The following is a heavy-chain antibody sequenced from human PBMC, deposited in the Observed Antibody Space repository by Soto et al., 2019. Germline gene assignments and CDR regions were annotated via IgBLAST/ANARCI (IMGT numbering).Heavy chain of an antibody. CDR2: IYYTGST. CDR1: GGYIGSGGYY. J-gene: IGHJ5*02. CDR3: ARDRRSAHGTRGSIDP. Sequence: QVQLQESGPGLVKPSQTLSLTCNVSGGYIGSGGYYWSWIRQHPGKDMDWIGYIYYTGSTYYNRSLRSRVSMSVDTSKNQFSLKLTSVTAADTAVYYCARDRRSAHGTRGSIDPWGQGTMVTVSA. V-gene: IGHV4-31*03. D-gene: IGHD6-13*01.